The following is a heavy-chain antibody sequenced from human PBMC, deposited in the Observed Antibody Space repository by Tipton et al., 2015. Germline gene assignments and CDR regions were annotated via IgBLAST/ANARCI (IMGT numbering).Heavy chain of an antibody. CDR2: INPRGAGT. D-gene: IGHD3-10*01. V-gene: IGHV1-46*01. CDR3: ARVPPLYGSGSYYFDY. CDR1: GYTFTSYY. Sequence: QLVQSGPEVKKPGASVKVSCKASGYTFTSYYMHWVRQAPGQGLEWMGMINPRGAGTSYAQKFQGRVTMTRDTSTSTVYMELSSLRSEDTAVYYCARVPPLYGSGSYYFDYWGQGTLVTVSS. J-gene: IGHJ4*02.